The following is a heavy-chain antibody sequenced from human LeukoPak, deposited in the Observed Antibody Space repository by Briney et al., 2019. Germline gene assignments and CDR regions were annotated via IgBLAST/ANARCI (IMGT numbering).Heavy chain of an antibody. CDR1: GFTFSSYD. J-gene: IGHJ4*02. V-gene: IGHV3-13*05. Sequence: GGSLRLSCAASGFTFSSYDMHWVRQPTGKGLEWVSAIGAAGDPYYPGSVKGRFTISRENAKNSLYLQMNSLRAGDTAVYYCARALSSGWYVFDYWGQGTLVTVSS. CDR3: ARALSSGWYVFDY. D-gene: IGHD6-19*01. CDR2: IGAAGDP.